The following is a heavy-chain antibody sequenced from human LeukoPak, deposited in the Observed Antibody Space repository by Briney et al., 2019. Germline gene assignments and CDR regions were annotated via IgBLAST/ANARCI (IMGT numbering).Heavy chain of an antibody. CDR1: GFAFTSSA. CDR2: IVVGSGNT. Sequence: GASVKVSCKASGFAFTSSAVQWVRQARGQRLQWIGWIVVGSGNTNYAQKFQERVTITRDMSTSTAYMELSSLRSEDTAVYYCAADVDTAMVPSYWGQGTLVTVSS. D-gene: IGHD5-18*01. CDR3: AADVDTAMVPSY. J-gene: IGHJ4*02. V-gene: IGHV1-58*01.